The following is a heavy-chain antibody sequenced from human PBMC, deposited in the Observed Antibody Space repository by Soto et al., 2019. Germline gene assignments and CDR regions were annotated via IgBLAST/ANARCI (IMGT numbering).Heavy chain of an antibody. CDR1: GGSISSYY. CDR2: IYYSGST. D-gene: IGHD3-16*01. V-gene: IGHV4-59*08. J-gene: IGHJ3*02. Sequence: SETLSLTCTVSGGSISSYYWSWIRQPPGKGLEWIGYIYYSGSTNYNPSLKSRVTISVDTSKNQFSLKLSSVTAADTAVYYCARGEYAYIWGSFCAFDIWGQGTMVTVSS. CDR3: ARGEYAYIWGSFCAFDI.